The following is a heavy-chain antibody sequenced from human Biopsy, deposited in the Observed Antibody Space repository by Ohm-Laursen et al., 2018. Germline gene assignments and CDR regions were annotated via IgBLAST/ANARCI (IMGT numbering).Heavy chain of an antibody. Sequence: GTLSLTCAVSGESFNGYYWSWIRQTPGKGLEWIGEINHSGRTNYNPSLKSRVTISVDTSKNQFSLKVRSVAAADTAVYYCVRGVDYYDPYHYYALDVWGQGTTVTVSS. CDR2: INHSGRT. CDR1: GESFNGYY. CDR3: VRGVDYYDPYHYYALDV. J-gene: IGHJ6*02. D-gene: IGHD3-22*01. V-gene: IGHV4-34*01.